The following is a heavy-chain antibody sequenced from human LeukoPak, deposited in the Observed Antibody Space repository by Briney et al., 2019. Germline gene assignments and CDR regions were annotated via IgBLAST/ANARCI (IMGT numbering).Heavy chain of an antibody. J-gene: IGHJ4*02. D-gene: IGHD6-13*01. CDR1: GGSVSSGSYY. CDR2: IYYSGST. V-gene: IGHV4-61*01. Sequence: PSETLSLTCTVSGGSVSSGSYYWSWIRRPPGKGLEWIGYIYYSGSTSYNPSLKSRVTISVDTSKNQFSLKLNSVTAADTAVYFCARDMRGSSSWPTVDYWGQGTLVTVSS. CDR3: ARDMRGSSSWPTVDY.